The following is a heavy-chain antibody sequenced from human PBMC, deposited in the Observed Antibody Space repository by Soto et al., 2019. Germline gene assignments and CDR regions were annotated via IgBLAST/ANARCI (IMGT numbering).Heavy chain of an antibody. Sequence: QVQLVESGGGVVQPGRSLRLSCAASGFTFSSYGMHWVRQAPGKGLEWVAVIWYDGSNKYYADSVKGRFTITRDNSKNTLYLQMNSLRAEDTAVYYCARDHAAAGFDYWGQGTLVTVSS. CDR1: GFTFSSYG. V-gene: IGHV3-33*01. CDR2: IWYDGSNK. J-gene: IGHJ4*02. D-gene: IGHD6-13*01. CDR3: ARDHAAAGFDY.